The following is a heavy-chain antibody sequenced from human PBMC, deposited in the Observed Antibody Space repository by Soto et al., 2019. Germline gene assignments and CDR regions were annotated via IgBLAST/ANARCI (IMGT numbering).Heavy chain of an antibody. Sequence: DVHLLESGGGLVHPGGSLRLSCSASGFTFINYDMNWVRQAPGRGLQWVSSFRNSDGSTYYADSVKGRFTISRDTSKNTLYLQVNSPRAEDTALYYFAKSRQAVFGTEAFDYCGQGTLVTVSS. CDR3: AKSRQAVFGTEAFDY. D-gene: IGHD6-19*01. J-gene: IGHJ4*02. V-gene: IGHV3-23*01. CDR2: FRNSDGST. CDR1: GFTFINYD.